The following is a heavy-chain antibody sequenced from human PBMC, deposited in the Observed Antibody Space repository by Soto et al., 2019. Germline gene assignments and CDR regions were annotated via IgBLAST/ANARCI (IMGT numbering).Heavy chain of an antibody. CDR3: ARDLLLGGWSVRFDD. D-gene: IGHD6-19*01. CDR1: GFTFSSYW. Sequence: PGGSLRLSCAASGFTFSSYWMSWVRQAPGKGLEWVANIKQDGSEKYYVDSVKGRFTISRDNAKNSLYLQMNSLRAEDTAVYYCARDLLLGGWSVRFDDWGQGTLVTVSS. V-gene: IGHV3-7*01. CDR2: IKQDGSEK. J-gene: IGHJ4*02.